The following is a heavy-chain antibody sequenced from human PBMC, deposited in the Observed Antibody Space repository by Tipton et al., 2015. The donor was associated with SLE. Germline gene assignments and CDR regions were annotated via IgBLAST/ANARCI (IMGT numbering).Heavy chain of an antibody. V-gene: IGHV4-59*01. J-gene: IGHJ3*02. CDR3: ARDTVGWYSGAFDI. D-gene: IGHD4-23*01. CDR2: IYYSGST. Sequence: TLSLTCTVSGGSISSYYWSWIRQPPGKGLEWIGYIYYSGSTHYNPSLKSRVTISVDTPKNQFSLKLSSVTAAGTAVYYCARDTVGWYSGAFDIWGQGTMVTVSS. CDR1: GGSISSYY.